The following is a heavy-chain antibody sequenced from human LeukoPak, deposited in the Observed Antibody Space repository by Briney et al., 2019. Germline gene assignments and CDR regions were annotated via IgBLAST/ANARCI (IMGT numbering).Heavy chain of an antibody. Sequence: GASVKVSCKASGYTFTSYYMHWVRQAPGQGLEWMGIINPIGGSTTYAQKFQGRVTMTRDTSTRTVFMELSSLRSEDTAVYYCARVYDFWSGYWDYWSQGTLVTVSS. D-gene: IGHD3-3*01. V-gene: IGHV1-46*01. J-gene: IGHJ4*02. CDR1: GYTFTSYY. CDR3: ARVYDFWSGYWDY. CDR2: INPIGGST.